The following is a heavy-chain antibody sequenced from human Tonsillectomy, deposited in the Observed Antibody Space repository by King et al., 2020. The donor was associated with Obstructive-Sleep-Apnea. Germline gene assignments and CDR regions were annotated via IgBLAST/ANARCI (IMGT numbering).Heavy chain of an antibody. J-gene: IGHJ4*02. V-gene: IGHV3-64*01. CDR3: ARVGVYYDILTGYYNEYYFDY. CDR2: ISSNGGST. CDR1: GFTFSSYA. Sequence: VQLVESGGGLVQPGGSLRLSCAASGFTFSSYAMHWVRQAPGKGLEYVSAISSNGGSTYYANSVKGRFTISRDNSKNTRYLQMGSLRAEDMAVYYCARVGVYYDILTGYYNEYYFDYWGQGTLVTVSS. D-gene: IGHD3-9*01.